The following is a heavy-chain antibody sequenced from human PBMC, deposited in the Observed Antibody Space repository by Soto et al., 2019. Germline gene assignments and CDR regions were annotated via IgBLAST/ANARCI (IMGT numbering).Heavy chain of an antibody. CDR2: IIPIFGTA. J-gene: IGHJ6*02. V-gene: IGHV1-69*13. D-gene: IGHD3-3*01. CDR1: GGTFSSYA. CDR3: AREGPVLRFLEWLLPYYYYGMGV. Sequence: SVKVSCKASGGTFSSYAISWVRQAPGQGLEWMGGIIPIFGTANYAQKFQGRVTITADESTSTAYMELSSLRSEDTAVYYCAREGPVLRFLEWLLPYYYYGMGVWGQGTTVTVSS.